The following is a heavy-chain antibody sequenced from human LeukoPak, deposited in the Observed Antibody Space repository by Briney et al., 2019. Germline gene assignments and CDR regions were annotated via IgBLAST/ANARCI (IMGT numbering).Heavy chain of an antibody. CDR3: ARVGIYDSSGYWWFDP. CDR1: DDSISTSDYY. CDR2: ICYRGST. V-gene: IGHV4-39*07. D-gene: IGHD3-22*01. Sequence: PSETLSLTCSVSDDSISTSDYYWGWIRQPPGKGLEWIGSICYRGSTYYNSSLKSRATISVDTSKSQFSLKLSSVTAADTAVYYCARVGIYDSSGYWWFDPWGQGTLVTVSS. J-gene: IGHJ5*02.